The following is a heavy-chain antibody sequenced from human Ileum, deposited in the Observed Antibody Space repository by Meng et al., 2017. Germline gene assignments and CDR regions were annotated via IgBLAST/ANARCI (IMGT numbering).Heavy chain of an antibody. J-gene: IGHJ4*02. CDR2: IFYTGTT. Sequence: QVQLQESGPGLVKPSQTLSLTCTVSGGTLNSAGYYWSWIRQFPGKGLEWIGFIFYTGTTYYNPSLESRVTISVDTSKNQYYLKMNSVTAADTAVYYCARDVMGIRDGAVEDYWGQGTLVTVSS. V-gene: IGHV4-31*03. D-gene: IGHD5-24*01. CDR1: GGTLNSAGYY. CDR3: ARDVMGIRDGAVEDY.